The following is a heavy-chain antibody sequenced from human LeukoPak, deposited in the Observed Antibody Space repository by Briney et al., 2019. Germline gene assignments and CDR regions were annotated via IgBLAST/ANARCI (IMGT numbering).Heavy chain of an antibody. Sequence: GGSLRLSCAASGFTFSDYYMSWIRQAPGKGLEWVSYISSGSTIYYADSVKGRFTISRDNAKNSLYLQMNSLRAEDTAVYYCARDVRGPTGYDSIGRDTFDYWGQGTLVTVSS. D-gene: IGHD3-22*01. CDR3: ARDVRGPTGYDSIGRDTFDY. CDR1: GFTFSDYY. J-gene: IGHJ4*02. V-gene: IGHV3-11*01. CDR2: ISSGSTI.